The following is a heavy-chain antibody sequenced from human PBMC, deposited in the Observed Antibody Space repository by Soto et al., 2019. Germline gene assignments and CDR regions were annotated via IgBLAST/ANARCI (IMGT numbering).Heavy chain of an antibody. J-gene: IGHJ1*01. D-gene: IGHD6-13*01. CDR1: GFTFDDYA. V-gene: IGHV3-9*01. CDR3: VKDESINWYSGHFRH. Sequence: EVQLVESGGGLVQPGRSLRLSCAASGFTFDDYAMHWVRQVPGKGLEWVSGTNWNSGSIGYGDSVKGRFAISRDNAKNSLDLQMSSLSAEDTAFYYCVKDESINWYSGHFRHWGQGTRVTVSS. CDR2: TNWNSGSI.